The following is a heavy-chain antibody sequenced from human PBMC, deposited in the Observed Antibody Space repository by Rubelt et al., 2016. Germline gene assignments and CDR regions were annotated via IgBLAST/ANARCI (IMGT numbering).Heavy chain of an antibody. V-gene: IGHV3-23*04. CDR1: GFTFSSYA. CDR2: ISSSGGST. J-gene: IGHJ6*02. D-gene: IGHD6-13*01. CDR3: ARYGYHYYYGMDV. Sequence: EVQLVESGGDLVQPGGSLRLSCAASGFTFSSYAMNWVRQAPGKGLEWVSTISSSGGSTFYADSVKGRFTISRDNSKNTLYLQMSSLRAEDTAVYYCARYGYHYYYGMDVWGQGTTVTVSS.